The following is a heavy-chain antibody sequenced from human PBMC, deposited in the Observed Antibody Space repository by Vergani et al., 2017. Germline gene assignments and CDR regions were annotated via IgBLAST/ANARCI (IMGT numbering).Heavy chain of an antibody. CDR1: GGSISSGSYY. V-gene: IGHV4-61*02. CDR3: AGEREVVIGYPGHFYAFDI. Sequence: QVQLQESGPGLVKPSQTLYLTCTVSGGSISSGSYYWSWLRQPAGKGLEWIGRIYTSGSTNYNPSRKSRVTISVDTSKDQFSLKLSSVTAADTAVYYCAGEREVVIGYPGHFYAFDIWGQGTMVTVSS. CDR2: IYTSGST. D-gene: IGHD4-23*01. J-gene: IGHJ3*02.